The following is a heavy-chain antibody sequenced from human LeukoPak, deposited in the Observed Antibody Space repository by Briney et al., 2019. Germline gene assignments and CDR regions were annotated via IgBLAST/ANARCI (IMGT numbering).Heavy chain of an antibody. J-gene: IGHJ4*02. CDR2: INHSGST. Sequence: SETLSLTCAVYGGSFSGYYWSWIRQPPGKGLEWIGEINHSGSTNYSPSLKSRVTISVDTSKNQFSLKLSSVTAADTAVYYCATDIAAAGYFDYWGQGTLVTVSS. D-gene: IGHD6-13*01. V-gene: IGHV4-34*01. CDR1: GGSFSGYY. CDR3: ATDIAAAGYFDY.